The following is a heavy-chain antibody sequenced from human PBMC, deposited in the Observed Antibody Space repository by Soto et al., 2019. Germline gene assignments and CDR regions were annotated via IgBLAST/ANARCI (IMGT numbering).Heavy chain of an antibody. CDR2: IKSQVDGGTT. J-gene: IGHJ4*02. D-gene: IGHD3-3*01. Sequence: EVQLVESGGDLVETGGSLRLSCAASGFSFTSAWMNWVRQAPGKGLEWVGGIKSQVDGGTTAFIAPVNDRFTMSRDDAEHSVSLHMSSLMTEDTTGYYCTGEITIYGVVYIYWCQGTRVTVSS. V-gene: IGHV3-15*07. CDR1: GFSFTSAW. CDR3: TGEITIYGVVYIY.